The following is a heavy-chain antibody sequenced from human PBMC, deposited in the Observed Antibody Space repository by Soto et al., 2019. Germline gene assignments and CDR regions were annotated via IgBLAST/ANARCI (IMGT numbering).Heavy chain of an antibody. CDR2: IYFDGSNK. J-gene: IGHJ4*02. D-gene: IGHD6-19*01. Sequence: QVQLVESGGGVVQPGRSLRLSCAASGFPFSPYGMHWFRQAPGNGLECVALIYFDGSNKYYSASVQGRFTISRDNSNNTLYLQMNSLRAEDTATYYCVRDIWDTSGWYFDYWGQGALVTVSS. CDR3: VRDIWDTSGWYFDY. V-gene: IGHV3-33*01. CDR1: GFPFSPYG.